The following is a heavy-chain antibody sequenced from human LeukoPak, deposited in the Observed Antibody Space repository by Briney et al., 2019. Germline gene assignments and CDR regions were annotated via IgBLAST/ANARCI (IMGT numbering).Heavy chain of an antibody. CDR2: ISGSGGST. CDR1: GFTFSSYA. J-gene: IGHJ4*02. Sequence: PGGSLRLSCAASGFTFSSYAMSWVRQAPGKGLEWVSAISGSGGSTYYADSVKGRSTISRDNSKNTLYLQMNSLRAEDTAVYYCAKAPTVTTTGDYWGQGTLVTVSS. D-gene: IGHD4-17*01. CDR3: AKAPTVTTTGDY. V-gene: IGHV3-23*01.